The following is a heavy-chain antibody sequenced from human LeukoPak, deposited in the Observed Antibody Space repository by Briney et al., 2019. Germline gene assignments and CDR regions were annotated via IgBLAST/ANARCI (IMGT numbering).Heavy chain of an antibody. J-gene: IGHJ3*02. D-gene: IGHD6-13*01. CDR1: GFTFSSYG. Sequence: GGSLRLSCAASGFTFSSYGMHWVRQAPGKGLEWVAVIWYDGSNKYYADSVKGRFTISRDNSKNTLYLQMNSLRAEDTAVYYCARDLSSSWSSGAFDIWGQGTMVTVSS. V-gene: IGHV3-33*01. CDR2: IWYDGSNK. CDR3: ARDLSSSWSSGAFDI.